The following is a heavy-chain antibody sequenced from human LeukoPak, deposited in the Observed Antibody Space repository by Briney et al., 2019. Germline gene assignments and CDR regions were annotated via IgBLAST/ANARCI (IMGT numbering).Heavy chain of an antibody. J-gene: IGHJ6*03. CDR1: GGSISSYY. CDR3: ARDNVGLRYFEWLFSMDV. Sequence: KSSETLSLTCTVSGGSISSYYWSWIRQPPGKGLEWIGYIYYSGSTNYNPSLKSRVTMSVDMAKNQFSLRLSSVTAADTAVYYCARDNVGLRYFEWLFSMDVRGKGTTVTISS. V-gene: IGHV4-59*12. CDR2: IYYSGST. D-gene: IGHD3-9*01.